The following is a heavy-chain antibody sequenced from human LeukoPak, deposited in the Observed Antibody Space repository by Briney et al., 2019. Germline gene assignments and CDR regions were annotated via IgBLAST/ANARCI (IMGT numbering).Heavy chain of an antibody. Sequence: SETLSLTCTVSGGSISSYYWSWIRQPPGKGLEWIGYIYYSGSTNYKPSLKSRVTISVDTSKNQFSLKLSSVTAADTAVYYCARDRGDYGDYEDYMDVWGKGTTVTVSS. D-gene: IGHD4-17*01. CDR3: ARDRGDYGDYEDYMDV. CDR2: IYYSGST. V-gene: IGHV4-59*01. J-gene: IGHJ6*03. CDR1: GGSISSYY.